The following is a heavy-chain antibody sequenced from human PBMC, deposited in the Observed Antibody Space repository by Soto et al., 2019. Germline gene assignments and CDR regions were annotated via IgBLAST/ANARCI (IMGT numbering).Heavy chain of an antibody. CDR1: GGSFSSYT. V-gene: IGHV1-69*02. D-gene: IGHD3-10*01. CDR3: ALDSGSDVFDI. Sequence: QVQLVQSGAEVKKTGSSVKVSCKASGGSFSSYTISWVRQAHGQGLEWMGRIVPMVGRTIYAQKFQGRVAISADKSTTTAYMDLSNLASEDTAMYYCALDSGSDVFDIWGQGTLVTVSS. CDR2: IVPMVGRT. J-gene: IGHJ3*02.